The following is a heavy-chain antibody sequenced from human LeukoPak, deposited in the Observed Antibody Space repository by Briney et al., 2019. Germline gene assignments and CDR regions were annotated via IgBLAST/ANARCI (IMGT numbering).Heavy chain of an antibody. CDR1: GGSISSGGYS. J-gene: IGHJ4*02. CDR2: IYHSGST. V-gene: IGHV4-30-2*01. Sequence: SETLSLTCAVSGGSISSGGYSWSWIRQPPGKGLEWIGYIYHSGSTYYNPSLKSRVTISVDRSKNQFSLKLSSVTAADTAVYYCARLDTGYIDYWGQGTLVTVSS. CDR3: ARLDTGYIDY. D-gene: IGHD1-14*01.